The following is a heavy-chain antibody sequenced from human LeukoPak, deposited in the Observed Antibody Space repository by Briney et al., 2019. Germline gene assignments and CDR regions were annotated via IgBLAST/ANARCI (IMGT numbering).Heavy chain of an antibody. D-gene: IGHD3-22*01. V-gene: IGHV1-46*01. Sequence: ASVKVSCKASGYTLTSYYMHWVRQAPGQGLEWMGVIKPSDRSTSYAQKFQGRVTMTRDTSTSTVYMELSSLRSEDTAVYYCARECPRNYFDSSGPGPFDIWGQGTMVTVSS. J-gene: IGHJ3*02. CDR1: GYTLTSYY. CDR2: IKPSDRST. CDR3: ARECPRNYFDSSGPGPFDI.